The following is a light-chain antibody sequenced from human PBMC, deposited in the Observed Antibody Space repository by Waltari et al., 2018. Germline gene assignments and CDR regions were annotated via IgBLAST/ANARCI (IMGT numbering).Light chain of an antibody. V-gene: IGKV1-39*01. CDR3: QQRYSTPTWT. J-gene: IGKJ1*01. Sequence: DIQMTQSPSSLSASVGDRVTINCPASQSISSSLNWYQQKPGKAPKLLIYAGSNLQSGVPSKFRRSGAGTDFTTTISSLQPEDCATYYCQQRYSTPTWTFGQGTKVEIK. CDR1: QSISSS. CDR2: AGS.